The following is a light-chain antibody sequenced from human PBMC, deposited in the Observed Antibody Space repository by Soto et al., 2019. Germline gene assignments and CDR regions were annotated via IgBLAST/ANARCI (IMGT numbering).Light chain of an antibody. CDR2: KAS. V-gene: IGKV1-5*03. CDR3: QQHNNWPLT. CDR1: QSISSR. J-gene: IGKJ5*01. Sequence: IQMTQSPSTLSASVGDRVTITCRASQSISSRLAWHQQRPGKAPKLLIYKASTRETGVPSRFSGGGSGTEFTLTITSLQPEDSAVYWCQQHNNWPLTFGPGTRLEIK.